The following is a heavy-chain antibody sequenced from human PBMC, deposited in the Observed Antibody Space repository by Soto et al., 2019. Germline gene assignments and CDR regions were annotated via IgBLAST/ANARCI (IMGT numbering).Heavy chain of an antibody. CDR1: GFTFSSYA. V-gene: IGHV3-23*01. D-gene: IGHD2-8*01. CDR3: ASTKDETLYFDY. Sequence: GGSLRLSCAASGFTFSSYAMSWVRQAPGKGLEWVSAISGSGGSTYYADSVKGRFTISGDASKKQFSLKLRSVTAADTAVYYCASTKDETLYFDYWGQGTLVTVSS. J-gene: IGHJ4*02. CDR2: ISGSGGST.